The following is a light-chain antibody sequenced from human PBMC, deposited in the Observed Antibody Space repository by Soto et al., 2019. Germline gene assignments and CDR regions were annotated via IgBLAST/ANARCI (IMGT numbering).Light chain of an antibody. J-gene: IGKJ3*01. Sequence: DIEMTQSPGTLSLSPGERATLSCRASQSVSSSYLAWYQQKPGQAPRLLVYGASSRATGIPDRFSGSGSGTDITLTISRLEPEDFAVYYCQQYGSSLFTFGHGTKVDIK. CDR2: GAS. CDR1: QSVSSSY. CDR3: QQYGSSLFT. V-gene: IGKV3-20*01.